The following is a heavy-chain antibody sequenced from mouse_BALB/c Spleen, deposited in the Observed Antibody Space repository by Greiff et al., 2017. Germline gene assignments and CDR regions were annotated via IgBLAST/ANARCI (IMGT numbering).Heavy chain of an antibody. D-gene: IGHD2-3*01. Sequence: VMLVESGPGLVAPSQSLSITCTVSGFSLTSYGVHWVRQPPGKGLEWLGVIWAGGSTNYNSALMSRLSISKDNSKSQVFLKMNSLQTDDTAMYYCARERGYDGPWFAYWGQGTLVTVSA. CDR2: IWAGGST. CDR1: GFSLTSYG. J-gene: IGHJ3*01. V-gene: IGHV2-9*02. CDR3: ARERGYDGPWFAY.